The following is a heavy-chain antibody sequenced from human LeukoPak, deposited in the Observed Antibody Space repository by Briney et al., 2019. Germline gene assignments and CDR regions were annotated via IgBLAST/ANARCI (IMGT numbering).Heavy chain of an antibody. D-gene: IGHD6-13*01. J-gene: IGHJ4*02. CDR1: GDSVSSNSAA. V-gene: IGHV6-1*01. CDR2: TYYRSKLYN. Sequence: SQTLSLTCAISGDSVSSNSAAWNWIRQSPSRGLEWLVRTYYRSKLYNDYAVSVKSRVTITPDTSKNQFSLQLNSVTPEDTAVYYCARGFIAAAAYVDYWGQGTLVTVSS. CDR3: ARGFIAAAAYVDY.